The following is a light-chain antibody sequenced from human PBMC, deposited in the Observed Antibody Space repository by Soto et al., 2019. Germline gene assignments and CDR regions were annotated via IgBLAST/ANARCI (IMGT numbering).Light chain of an antibody. V-gene: IGLV2-18*01. CDR3: SLYTSENAYV. CDR1: STDFVGYNR. CDR2: EVS. Sequence: QSALTQPPSVSGSPGQAVTISCTGTSTDFVGYNRVSWYQQPPGTAPKLMIYEVSKRPSGVPDRFSGSKSGNTASLTISGLQAADEADYYCSLYTSENAYVFGTGTKVPVL. J-gene: IGLJ1*01.